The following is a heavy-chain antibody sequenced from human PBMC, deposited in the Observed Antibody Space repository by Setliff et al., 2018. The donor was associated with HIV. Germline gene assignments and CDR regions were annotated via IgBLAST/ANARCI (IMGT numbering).Heavy chain of an antibody. CDR2: IYPGDSHT. CDR1: GYSFTSYW. CDR3: TRHILAYCAGDCYPLDY. D-gene: IGHD2-21*02. Sequence: PGESLKISCKGSGYSFTSYWIAWVRQMPGKGLEWMGIIYPGDSHTRYSPSFQGQVTFSAEKSISTAYLQCSSLKASDTAIYYCTRHILAYCAGDCYPLDYWGQGTLVTVSS. V-gene: IGHV5-51*01. J-gene: IGHJ4*02.